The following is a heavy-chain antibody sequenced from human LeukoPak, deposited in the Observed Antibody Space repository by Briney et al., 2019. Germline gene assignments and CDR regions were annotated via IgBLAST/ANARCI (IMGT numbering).Heavy chain of an antibody. J-gene: IGHJ4*02. CDR2: IQPGDSKT. D-gene: IGHD2-21*01. CDR1: GYRFTSYW. Sequence: GESLKISCKGSGYRFTSYWIGWGRQMPGKGLEWLGIIQPGDSKTRYSPSFQGQVNLSVDKSINTAYLPWSSLEASDTAIFYCATSFARSVYYFDYGGRGTLVTVSS. CDR3: ATSFARSVYYFDY. V-gene: IGHV5-51*01.